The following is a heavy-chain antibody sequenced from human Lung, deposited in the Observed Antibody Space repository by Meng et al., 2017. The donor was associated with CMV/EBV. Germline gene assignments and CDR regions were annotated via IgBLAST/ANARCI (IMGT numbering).Heavy chain of an antibody. D-gene: IGHD2-2*01. CDR1: GYTFNSFG. CDR3: ARDLRLVPSAAQEF. J-gene: IGHJ4*02. V-gene: IGHV1-18*01. CDR2: ISPYTGNT. Sequence: VSVKVSCKTSGYTFNSFGISWVRQAPGQGLEWLGWISPYTGNTFYAQNLQGRVTLTTDRSTSTAYMELRSLTSDDTAVYYCARDLRLVPSAAQEFWGQGTLVTVSS.